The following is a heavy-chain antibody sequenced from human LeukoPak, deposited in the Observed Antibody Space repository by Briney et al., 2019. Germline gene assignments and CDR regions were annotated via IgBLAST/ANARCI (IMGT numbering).Heavy chain of an antibody. CDR2: ISGSGGST. CDR3: AKLDTMIVVATLDY. CDR1: GFTFSNYA. Sequence: GGSLRLSCAASGFTFSNYAMSWVRQAPGKGLEWVSAISGSGGSTYYADSVKGRFTISRDNSKNTLYLQMNSLRAEDTAVYYCAKLDTMIVVATLDYWGQGTLVTVSS. D-gene: IGHD3-22*01. V-gene: IGHV3-23*01. J-gene: IGHJ4*02.